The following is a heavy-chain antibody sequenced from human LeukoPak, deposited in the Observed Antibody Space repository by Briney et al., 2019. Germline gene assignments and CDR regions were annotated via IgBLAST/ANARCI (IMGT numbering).Heavy chain of an antibody. CDR1: GYTFTSYG. J-gene: IGHJ4*02. CDR3: AREVKQWPVWGYYFDY. V-gene: IGHV1-18*01. CDR2: ISAYNGNT. D-gene: IGHD6-19*01. Sequence: GASVKVSCKASGYTFTSYGISWVRQAPGQGLEWMGWISAYNGNTNYAQKLQGRVTMTTDTSTSTAYMELRSLRSDDTAVYYCAREVKQWPVWGYYFDYWGQGTLVTVSS.